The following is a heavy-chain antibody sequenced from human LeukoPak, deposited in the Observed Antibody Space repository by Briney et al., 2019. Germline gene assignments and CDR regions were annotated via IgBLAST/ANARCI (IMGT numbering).Heavy chain of an antibody. J-gene: IGHJ4*02. CDR1: GCTFSSNA. Sequence: GGTLRLTCAASGCTFSSNALSWVCMAQRPGQEWDSSISSSSSYIYYADSVKGRFTISRDNAKNSLYLQMNSLRAEDTAVYYCARAGYSGSFGDLDYWGQGTLVTASS. V-gene: IGHV3-21*01. CDR2: ISSSSSYI. D-gene: IGHD1-26*01. CDR3: ARAGYSGSFGDLDY.